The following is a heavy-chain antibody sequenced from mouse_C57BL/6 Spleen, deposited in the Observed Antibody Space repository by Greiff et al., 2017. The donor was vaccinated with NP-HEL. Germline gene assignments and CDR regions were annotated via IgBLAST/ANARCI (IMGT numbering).Heavy chain of an antibody. CDR1: GYAFTNYL. V-gene: IGHV1-54*01. J-gene: IGHJ1*03. CDR2: INPGSGGT. CDR3: ARSTVGWYFDV. D-gene: IGHD1-1*01. Sequence: QVQLQQSGAELVRPGTSVKVSCKASGYAFTNYLIEWVKQRPGQGLEWIGVINPGSGGTNYNEKFKGKATLTADKSSSTAYMQLSSLTSEDSAVYFCARSTVGWYFDVWGTGTTVTVSS.